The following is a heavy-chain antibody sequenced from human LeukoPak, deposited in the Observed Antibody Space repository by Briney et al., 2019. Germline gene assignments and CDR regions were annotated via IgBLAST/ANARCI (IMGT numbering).Heavy chain of an antibody. CDR2: IIPILGIA. V-gene: IGHV1-69*04. D-gene: IGHD3-22*01. CDR1: GGTFSSYA. J-gene: IGHJ4*02. CDR3: ARGTYYYDSSGYYPFDY. Sequence: SVKVSCKASGGTFSSYAISWVRQAPGQGLEWMGRIIPILGIANYAQKFQGRVTITADKSTSTAYMELSSLRSEDTAVYYCARGTYYYDSSGYYPFDYWGQGTLVTVSS.